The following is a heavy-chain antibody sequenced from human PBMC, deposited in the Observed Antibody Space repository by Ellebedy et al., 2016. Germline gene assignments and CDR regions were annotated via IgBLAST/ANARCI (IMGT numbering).Heavy chain of an antibody. CDR2: IKSKTDGGDA. CDR3: TTVYRYNYDSV. J-gene: IGHJ4*02. CDR1: GFTFSNAW. V-gene: IGHV3-15*01. D-gene: IGHD5-18*01. Sequence: GGSLRLSCAASGFTFSNAWMNWVRQAPGKGLEWVGRIKSKTDGGDADYAAPVKGRFTISRDDSKNTLYLQMNSLKTEDTAVYFCTTVYRYNYDSVWGQGTLVTVSS.